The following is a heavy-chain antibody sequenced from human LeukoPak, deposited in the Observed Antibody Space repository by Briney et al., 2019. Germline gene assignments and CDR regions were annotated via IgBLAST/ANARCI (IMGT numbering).Heavy chain of an antibody. D-gene: IGHD3-10*01. CDR2: ISAYNGNT. CDR1: GYTFTSYG. Sequence: ASVKVSCKASGYTFTSYGISWVRQAPGQGLEWMGWISAYNGNTNYAQKLQGRVTMTTDTSTGTAYMELRSLRSDDTAVYYCARVNDYGSGSSYAFDIWGQGTMVTVSS. J-gene: IGHJ3*02. V-gene: IGHV1-18*01. CDR3: ARVNDYGSGSSYAFDI.